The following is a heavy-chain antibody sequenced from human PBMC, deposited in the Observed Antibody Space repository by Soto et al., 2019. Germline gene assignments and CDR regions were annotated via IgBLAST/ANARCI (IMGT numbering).Heavy chain of an antibody. J-gene: IGHJ5*02. CDR2: ISGSGGST. D-gene: IGHD4-4*01. Sequence: GSLRLSCAASGFTFSSYAMSWVRQAPGKGLEWVSAISGSGGSTYYADSVKGRFTISRDNSKNTLYLQMNSLRAEDTAVYYCAKDRDYSNYLNWFDPWGQGTLVTVSS. V-gene: IGHV3-23*01. CDR1: GFTFSSYA. CDR3: AKDRDYSNYLNWFDP.